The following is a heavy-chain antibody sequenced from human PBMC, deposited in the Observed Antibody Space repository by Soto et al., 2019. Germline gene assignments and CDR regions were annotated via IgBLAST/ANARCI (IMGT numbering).Heavy chain of an antibody. CDR3: ARDPGYCISTSCPPPYYGMDV. CDR2: IIPIFGTA. V-gene: IGHV1-69*12. CDR1: GGTFSSYA. J-gene: IGHJ6*02. Sequence: QVQLVQSGAEVKKPGSSVKVSCKASGGTFSSYAISWVRQAPGQGLEWMGGIIPIFGTANYAQKFQGRVTITADESTSTAYLELSSLRSGDTAVYYCARDPGYCISTSCPPPYYGMDVWGQGTTVTVSS. D-gene: IGHD2-2*01.